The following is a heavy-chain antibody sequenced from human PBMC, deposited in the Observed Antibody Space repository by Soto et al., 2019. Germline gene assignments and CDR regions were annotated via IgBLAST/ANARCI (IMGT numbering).Heavy chain of an antibody. Sequence: PGGSLRLSCAASGLTFSSYWMSWVRQAPGKGLEWVSAISGSGGSTYYADSVKGRFTISRDNSKNTLYLQMNSLRAEDTAVYYCAKRDGWYYDFWSGQSSDYYGMDVWGQGTTVTVSS. CDR3: AKRDGWYYDFWSGQSSDYYGMDV. CDR2: ISGSGGST. J-gene: IGHJ6*02. CDR1: GLTFSSYW. V-gene: IGHV3-23*01. D-gene: IGHD3-3*01.